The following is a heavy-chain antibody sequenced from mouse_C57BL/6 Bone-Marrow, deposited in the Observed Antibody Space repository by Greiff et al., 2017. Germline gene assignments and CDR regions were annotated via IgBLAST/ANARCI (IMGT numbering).Heavy chain of an antibody. Sequence: QVQLQQPGAELVKPGASVKLSCKASGYTFTSYWMRWVKQSPGQGLEWIGMIHPNSGSTNYNEKFKSKATLTVDKSSSTAYMQLSSLTSEDSAVYYGERQLYYGSSRGYFDVWGTGTTVTVSS. D-gene: IGHD1-1*01. CDR3: ERQLYYGSSRGYFDV. CDR1: GYTFTSYW. CDR2: IHPNSGST. V-gene: IGHV1-64*01. J-gene: IGHJ1*03.